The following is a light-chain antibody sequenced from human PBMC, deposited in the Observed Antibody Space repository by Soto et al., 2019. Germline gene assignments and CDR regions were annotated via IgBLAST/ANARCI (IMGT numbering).Light chain of an antibody. CDR1: SSNIGSNY. Sequence: QSVLTQPPSVSASPGQRVTTSCSGSSSNIGSNYVSWFQQLPGTAPKLLIYDNNMRPSGIPDRFSGSKSGTSATLGITGLQTGDEADYYCGTWDNSLSAGVFGGATKLTVL. CDR3: GTWDNSLSAGV. V-gene: IGLV1-51*01. J-gene: IGLJ3*02. CDR2: DNN.